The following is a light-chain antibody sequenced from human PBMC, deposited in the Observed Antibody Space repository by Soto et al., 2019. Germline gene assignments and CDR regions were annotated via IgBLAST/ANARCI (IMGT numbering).Light chain of an antibody. Sequence: DIVMTQSPDSLAVSLGERATMNCKXXXRXXYKSNNKNHLAWYQQKPGQPPQXXIYWASTRESGVPERFSGSGSGTDFTLTISSLEAEDVAFYWCQQYFDVPFTFGGGTKVDIK. CDR1: XRXXYKSNNKNH. J-gene: IGKJ4*01. V-gene: IGKV4-1*01. CDR3: QQYFDVPFT. CDR2: WAS.